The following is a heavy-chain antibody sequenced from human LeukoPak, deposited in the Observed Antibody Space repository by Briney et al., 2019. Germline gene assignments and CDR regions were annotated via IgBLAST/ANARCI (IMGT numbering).Heavy chain of an antibody. Sequence: ASVKVSCKASGYIFSNFFSSYGITWVRQAPGQGLEWMGIINPSGGSTSYAQKFQGRVTMTRDTSTSTVYVELSSLRSEDTAVYYCARSSGAVEEGNFDYWGQGTLVTVSS. D-gene: IGHD2-15*01. V-gene: IGHV1-46*01. CDR3: ARSSGAVEEGNFDY. CDR2: INPSGGST. J-gene: IGHJ4*02. CDR1: GYIFSNFF.